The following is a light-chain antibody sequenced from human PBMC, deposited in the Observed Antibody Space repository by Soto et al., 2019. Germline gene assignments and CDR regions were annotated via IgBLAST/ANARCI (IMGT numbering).Light chain of an antibody. CDR1: SGHSNYV. CDR3: QTWDTGIRV. CDR2: LNSDGSH. V-gene: IGLV4-69*01. Sequence: QSVLTQSPSASASLGASVKLTSTLSSGHSNYVIAWHQQQPEKGPRYLMKLNSDGSHSKGDGIPDRFSGSSSGAERYLTISSLQSEDEADYYCQTWDTGIRVFGGGTKLTVL. J-gene: IGLJ2*01.